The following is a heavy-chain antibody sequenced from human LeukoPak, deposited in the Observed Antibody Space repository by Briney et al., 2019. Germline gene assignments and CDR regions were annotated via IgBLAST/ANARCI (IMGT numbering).Heavy chain of an antibody. CDR2: IIPIFGTA. D-gene: IGHD3-10*01. CDR3: GLDYYYGSETRGYYYGMDV. Sequence: ASVKVSCKASGGTFSSYAISWVRQAPGLGLEWMGGIIPIFGTANYAQKFQGRVTITADESTSTAYMELSSLRSEDTAVYYCGLDYYYGSETRGYYYGMDVWGEGTTVTVSS. J-gene: IGHJ6*04. V-gene: IGHV1-69*13. CDR1: GGTFSSYA.